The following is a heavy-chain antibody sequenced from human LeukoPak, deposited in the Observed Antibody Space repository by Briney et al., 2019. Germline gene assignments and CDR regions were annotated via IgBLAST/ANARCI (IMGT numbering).Heavy chain of an antibody. CDR1: GYTFTSYY. CDR2: INPSGGET. CDR3: ARGCRVVPGVHNVGMTSYYNGLDV. Sequence: ASVKVSCKPSGYTFTSYYMHWVRQAPGQGLEWMGIINPSGGETSYAQKFQGRVTTTRDTFTSTVYMEVVSLRSEDTAVYYCARGCRVVPGVHNVGMTSYYNGLDVWGQGTTVTVSS. D-gene: IGHD2-2*01. V-gene: IGHV1-46*01. J-gene: IGHJ6*02.